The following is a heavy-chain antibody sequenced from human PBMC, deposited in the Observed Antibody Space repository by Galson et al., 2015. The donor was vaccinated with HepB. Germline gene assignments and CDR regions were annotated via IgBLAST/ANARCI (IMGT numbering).Heavy chain of an antibody. V-gene: IGHV1-18*04. CDR1: GSTFTSYG. J-gene: IGHJ4*02. D-gene: IGHD6-19*01. CDR3: ARDSSGHSSGWPYYFDY. Sequence: QSGAEVKKPGASVKVSCKASGSTFTSYGISWVRQAPGQGLEWMGWISAYNGNTNYAQKLQGRVTMTTDTSTSTAYMELRSLRSDDTAVYYCARDSSGHSSGWPYYFDYWGQGTLVTVSS. CDR2: ISAYNGNT.